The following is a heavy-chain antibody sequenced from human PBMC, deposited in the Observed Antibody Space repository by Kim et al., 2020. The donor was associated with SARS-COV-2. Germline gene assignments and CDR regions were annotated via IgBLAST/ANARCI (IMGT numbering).Heavy chain of an antibody. Sequence: SVKVSCKASGGTFSSYTINWLRQAPGQGLEWMGGIIPVFDPRIYTQKFQGRVTITADESTSTANMELTSLTSDDTAVYYCATGFSYSMDVWAGGTAVTV. V-gene: IGHV1-69*13. CDR3: ATGFSYSMDV. CDR1: GGTFSSYT. CDR2: IIPVFDPR. J-gene: IGHJ6*03.